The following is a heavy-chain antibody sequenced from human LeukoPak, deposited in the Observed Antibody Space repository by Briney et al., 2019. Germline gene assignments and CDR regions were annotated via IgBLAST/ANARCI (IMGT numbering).Heavy chain of an antibody. D-gene: IGHD5-18*01. CDR3: VRGYSYGYHVSKTYYFDY. Sequence: GGSLRLSCAASGFTFSSYSMSWVRQAPGKGLEWVSSISSSSSYIYYADSVKGRFTISRDNAKNSLYLQMNSLRAEDTAVYYCVRGYSYGYHVSKTYYFDYWGQGTLVTVSS. CDR1: GFTFSSYS. V-gene: IGHV3-21*01. J-gene: IGHJ4*02. CDR2: ISSSSSYI.